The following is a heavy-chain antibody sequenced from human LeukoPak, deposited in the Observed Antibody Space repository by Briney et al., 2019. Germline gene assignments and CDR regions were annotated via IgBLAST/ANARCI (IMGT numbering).Heavy chain of an antibody. CDR3: ARQTYYYGSGSYYYFDY. J-gene: IGHJ4*02. V-gene: IGHV4-31*03. Sequence: TPSETLSLTCTVSGGSISSGGYYWSWIRQHPGKGLEWIGYIYYSGSTYYNPSLKSRVTISVDTSKNQFSLKLSSVTAADTAVYYCARQTYYYGSGSYYYFDYWGQGTLVTVSS. CDR1: GGSISSGGYY. CDR2: IYYSGST. D-gene: IGHD3-10*01.